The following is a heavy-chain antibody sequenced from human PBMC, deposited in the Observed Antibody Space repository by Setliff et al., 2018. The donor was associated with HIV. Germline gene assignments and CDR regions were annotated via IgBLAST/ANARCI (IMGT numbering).Heavy chain of an antibody. Sequence: PSETLSLTCAVSGYSIRDNFFWGWVRQPPGKGLEWIGSIFSTGTTYYNPSLKSRVTLSLDTSKNQFSLALTSVTAADTAVYYCARHDCGGDCSINWFDPWGQGTLVTVSS. J-gene: IGHJ5*02. V-gene: IGHV4-38-2*01. CDR2: IFSTGTT. CDR1: GYSIRDNFF. CDR3: ARHDCGGDCSINWFDP. D-gene: IGHD2-21*02.